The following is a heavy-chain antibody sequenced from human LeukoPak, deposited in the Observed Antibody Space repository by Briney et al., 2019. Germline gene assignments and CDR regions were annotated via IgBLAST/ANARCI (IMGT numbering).Heavy chain of an antibody. CDR2: ISSSGSTI. J-gene: IGHJ4*02. CDR3: ARADSSGWTPIDY. V-gene: IGHV3-11*01. CDR1: GFTFSDYY. D-gene: IGHD6-19*01. Sequence: PGGSLRLSCAASGFTFSDYYMSWIRQAPGKGLEWVSYISSSGSTIYYADSVKGRFTISRDNAKNSLYLQVNSLRAEDTAVYYCARADSSGWTPIDYWGQGTLVTVSS.